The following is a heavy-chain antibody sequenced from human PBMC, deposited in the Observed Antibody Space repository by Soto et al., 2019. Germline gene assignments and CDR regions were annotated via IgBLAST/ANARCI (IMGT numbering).Heavy chain of an antibody. CDR2: IYYGGST. V-gene: IGHV4-59*08. CDR3: ARWGQPYGEYHFDY. D-gene: IGHD4-17*01. Sequence: QVQLQESGPGLVKPSETLSLTCTVSVGSISSYYWSWIRQPPGQGLEWIGYIYYGGSTNYNPSLKSRVTISRDTSKNQFSLKLSSVTAADKAVYYCARWGQPYGEYHFDYWGQGTLVTVSS. CDR1: VGSISSYY. J-gene: IGHJ4*02.